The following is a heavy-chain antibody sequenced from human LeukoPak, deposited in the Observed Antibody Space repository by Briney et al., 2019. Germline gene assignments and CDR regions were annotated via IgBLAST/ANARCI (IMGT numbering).Heavy chain of an antibody. Sequence: ASVKVSCKASGYTFTSYGISWVRQAPGQGLEWMGWISAYNGNTNYAQKLQGRVTMTTDTSTSTACMELRSLRSDDTAVYYRARDKGSSWSRLDYWGQGTLVTVSS. CDR1: GYTFTSYG. CDR2: ISAYNGNT. D-gene: IGHD6-13*01. V-gene: IGHV1-18*01. CDR3: ARDKGSSWSRLDY. J-gene: IGHJ4*02.